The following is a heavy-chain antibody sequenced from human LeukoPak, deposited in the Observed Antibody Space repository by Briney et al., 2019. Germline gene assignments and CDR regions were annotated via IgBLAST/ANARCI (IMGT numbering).Heavy chain of an antibody. Sequence: SETLSLTCTVSGGSISSYSWSWIRQPPGKGLEWIGYIYYTGSTNYNPSLKSRVTISIDTSKNQFSLKLSSVAAADTAVYYCARQDYDSSGNRLDYWGQGTLVTVSS. CDR1: GGSISSYS. V-gene: IGHV4-59*08. D-gene: IGHD3-22*01. CDR3: ARQDYDSSGNRLDY. J-gene: IGHJ4*02. CDR2: IYYTGST.